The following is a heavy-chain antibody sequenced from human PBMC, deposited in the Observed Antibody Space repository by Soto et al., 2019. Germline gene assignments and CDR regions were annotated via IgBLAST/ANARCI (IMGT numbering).Heavy chain of an antibody. CDR3: ARAHIPSPSDY. D-gene: IGHD2-21*01. V-gene: IGHV3-21*01. CDR1: GFTFSSYS. Sequence: GGSLRLSCAASGFTFSSYSMNWVRQAPGKGLEWVSFITHDSSYINYADSVKGRFTISRDNSKNTLFLQMNSLRAEDTAVCYFARAHIPSPSDYWGQGTLVTVSS. J-gene: IGHJ4*02. CDR2: ITHDSSYI.